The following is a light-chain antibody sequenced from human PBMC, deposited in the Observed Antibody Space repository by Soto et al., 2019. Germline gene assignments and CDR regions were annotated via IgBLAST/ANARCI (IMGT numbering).Light chain of an antibody. CDR3: QQANSFPYT. Sequence: DIQMTQSPSSVSASVGDRVTITCRASQGINNWLAWYQQKPGKPPKLLIYAASSLQSGVPSRFSGSGSGTDFTLTISSLQPEDFATYYCQQANSFPYTFGQGTKLEIK. J-gene: IGKJ2*01. CDR1: QGINNW. V-gene: IGKV1-12*01. CDR2: AAS.